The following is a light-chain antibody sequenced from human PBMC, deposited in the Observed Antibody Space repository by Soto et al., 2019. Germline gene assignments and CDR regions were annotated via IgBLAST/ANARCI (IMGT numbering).Light chain of an antibody. Sequence: EIVLTQSPGTLSLSPGDRATLSCRASQSINGNYLHWYQQKPGQAPRLLIFGTSSRATGIPDRFIGGGSGTDFTLTISRLEPEDFAVYYCQQYNNWPRTFGQGTKVEIK. CDR1: QSINGNY. J-gene: IGKJ1*01. V-gene: IGKV3-20*01. CDR2: GTS. CDR3: QQYNNWPRT.